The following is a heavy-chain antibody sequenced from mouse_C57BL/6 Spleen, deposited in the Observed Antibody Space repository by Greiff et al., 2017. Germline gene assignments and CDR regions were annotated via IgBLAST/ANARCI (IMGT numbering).Heavy chain of an antibody. D-gene: IGHD1-1*01. CDR1: GYTFTSYG. V-gene: IGHV1-81*01. J-gene: IGHJ2*01. Sequence: VQLQQSGAELARPGASVKLSCKASGYTFTSYGISWVKQRPGQGLEWIGEIYPRSGNTYYNEKFKGKATLTADKSSSTAYMELRSLTSEDSAVYVCARKGIGLITTVGSPFDYWGQGTTLTVSS. CDR3: ARKGIGLITTVGSPFDY. CDR2: IYPRSGNT.